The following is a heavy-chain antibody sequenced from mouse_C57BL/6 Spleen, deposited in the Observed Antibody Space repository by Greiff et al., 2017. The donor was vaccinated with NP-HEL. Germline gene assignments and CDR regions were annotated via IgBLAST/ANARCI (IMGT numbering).Heavy chain of an antibody. J-gene: IGHJ3*01. CDR2: IDPEDGET. V-gene: IGHV14-2*01. Sequence: VQLQQSGAELVKPGASVKLSCTASGFNIKDYYMHWVKQRTEQGLEWIGRIDPEDGETKSAPKFQGKATITADTSSNTAYLQLSSLTSEDTAVYYCAPNYDGGFAYWGQGTLVTVSA. CDR3: APNYDGGFAY. D-gene: IGHD2-4*01. CDR1: GFNIKDYY.